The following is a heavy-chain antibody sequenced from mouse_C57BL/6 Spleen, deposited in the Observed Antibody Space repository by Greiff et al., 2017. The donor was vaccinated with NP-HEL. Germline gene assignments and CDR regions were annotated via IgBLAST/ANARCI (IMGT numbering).Heavy chain of an antibody. J-gene: IGHJ2*01. CDR1: GYTFTSYW. CDR2: IDPSDSYT. D-gene: IGHD1-1*02. V-gene: IGHV1-50*01. CDR3: ARYGVLYFDY. Sequence: QVQLQQPGAELVKPGASVKLSCKASGYTFTSYWMQWVKQRPGQGLEWIGEIDPSDSYTNYNQKFKGKATLTVDTSSSTAYMQLSSLTSEDSAVYYCARYGVLYFDYWGQGTTLTVSS.